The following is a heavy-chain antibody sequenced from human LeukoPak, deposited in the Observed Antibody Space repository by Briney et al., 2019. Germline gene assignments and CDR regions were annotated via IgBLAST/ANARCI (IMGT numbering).Heavy chain of an antibody. CDR3: AKARPLDSSSWSHGDY. J-gene: IGHJ4*02. CDR2: ISGSGDST. Sequence: GGSLRLSCAASGFTFSSYAMSWVRQAPGKGLEWVSAISGSGDSTYCGDSVKGRFTISRDNSKNTLYLQMNSLRAEDTAVYYCAKARPLDSSSWSHGDYWGQGTLVTVSS. D-gene: IGHD6-13*01. CDR1: GFTFSSYA. V-gene: IGHV3-23*01.